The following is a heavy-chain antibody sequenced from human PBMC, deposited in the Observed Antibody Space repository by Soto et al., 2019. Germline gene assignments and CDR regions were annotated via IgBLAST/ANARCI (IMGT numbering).Heavy chain of an antibody. D-gene: IGHD2-8*01. Sequence: QVQLVQSGAEVKKPGSSVKVSCKASGGTLSSYTISWVRQAPGQGLEWMGRVITVLGITNYAQKFQGRVTIPGDQSPSTANMELGSLRSEDAAVYYCARDYWTTPSGPLRPYYYFMAVGGKGTTATVPS. CDR1: GGTLSSYT. CDR3: ARDYWTTPSGPLRPYYYFMAV. J-gene: IGHJ6*03. V-gene: IGHV1-69*08. CDR2: VITVLGIT.